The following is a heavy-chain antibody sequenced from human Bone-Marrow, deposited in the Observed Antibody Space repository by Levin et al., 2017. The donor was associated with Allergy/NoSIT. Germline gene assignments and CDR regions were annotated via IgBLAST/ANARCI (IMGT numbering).Heavy chain of an antibody. J-gene: IGHJ4*02. CDR2: IYPGDSDT. CDR3: ARLRLNYGSGDAPIDY. D-gene: IGHD3-10*01. V-gene: IGHV5-51*01. CDR1: GYSFTSYW. Sequence: GESLKISCKGSGYSFTSYWIGWVRQMPGKGLEWMGIIYPGDSDTRYSPSFQGQVTISADKSISTAYLQWSSLKASDTAMYYCARLRLNYGSGDAPIDYWGQGTLVTVSS.